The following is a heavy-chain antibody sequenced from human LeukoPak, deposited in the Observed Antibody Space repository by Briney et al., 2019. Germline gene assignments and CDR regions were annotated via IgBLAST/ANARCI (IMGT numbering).Heavy chain of an antibody. J-gene: IGHJ4*02. D-gene: IGHD1-26*01. CDR1: GFTFSSYA. CDR3: AKFWWEPSTRQGDY. Sequence: GGSLTLSCAASGFTFSSYAMSWVRQTPARGLEWLSSIRGNGEKFYADSVKGRFTISRDNSKNTLYLQMNSLRAEDTAVYYCAKFWWEPSTRQGDYWGQGTLVTVSS. V-gene: IGHV3-23*01. CDR2: IRGNGEK.